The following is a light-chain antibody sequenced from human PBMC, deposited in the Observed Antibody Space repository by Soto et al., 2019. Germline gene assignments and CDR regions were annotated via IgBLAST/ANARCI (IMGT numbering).Light chain of an antibody. CDR2: VAS. J-gene: IGKJ4*01. CDR1: QSVGTY. CDR3: QQSSSTPQT. Sequence: DIQMTQSPSSLSASVGDRVTITCRASQSVGTYLSWYQQKQGKAPKLLINVASTLQSGVPSRFSGSGSGTDFTLAISSLQPEDFATYYCQQSSSTPQTFGGGTRVEVE. V-gene: IGKV1-39*01.